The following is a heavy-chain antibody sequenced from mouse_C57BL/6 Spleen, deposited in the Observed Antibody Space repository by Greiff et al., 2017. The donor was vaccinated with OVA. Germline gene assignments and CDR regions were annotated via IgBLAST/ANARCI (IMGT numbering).Heavy chain of an antibody. CDR1: GFTFSSYA. V-gene: IGHV5-4*01. CDR3: AGDGATVVATDWYFDV. Sequence: EVMLVESGGGLVKPGGSLKLSCAASGFTFSSYAMSWVRQTPEKRLEWVATISDGGSYTYYPDNVKGRFTISRDNAKNNLYLQMSHLKSEDTAMYYCAGDGATVVATDWYFDVWGTGTTVTVSS. CDR2: ISDGGSYT. D-gene: IGHD1-1*01. J-gene: IGHJ1*03.